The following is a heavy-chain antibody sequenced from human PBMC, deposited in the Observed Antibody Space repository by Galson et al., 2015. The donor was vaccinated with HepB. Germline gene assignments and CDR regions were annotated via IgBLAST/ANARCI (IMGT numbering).Heavy chain of an antibody. CDR3: ARGRGSYYYDSSGYYYHY. D-gene: IGHD3-22*01. V-gene: IGHV3-30-3*01. CDR1: GFTFSSYA. CDR2: ISYDGSNK. Sequence: SLRLSCAASGFTFSSYAMHWVRQAPGKGLEWVAVISYDGSNKYYADSVKGRFTISRDNSKNTLYLQMNSLRAEDTAVYYCARGRGSYYYDSSGYYYHYWGQGTLVTVSS. J-gene: IGHJ4*02.